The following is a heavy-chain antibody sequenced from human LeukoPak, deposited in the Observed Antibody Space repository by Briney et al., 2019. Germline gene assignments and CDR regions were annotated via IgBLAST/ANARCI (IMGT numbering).Heavy chain of an antibody. CDR1: GGSFSGYY. Sequence: PSETLSLTCAVYGGSFSGYYWTWIRQPPGKGLEWIGEINHSGSTNYNPSLKSRVTISVDTSKNQFSLKLTSVTAADTAVYYCARVKRGFLAGAAVAAFDIWGQGTMVTVSS. CDR3: ARVKRGFLAGAAVAAFDI. D-gene: IGHD6-19*01. CDR2: INHSGST. J-gene: IGHJ3*02. V-gene: IGHV4-34*01.